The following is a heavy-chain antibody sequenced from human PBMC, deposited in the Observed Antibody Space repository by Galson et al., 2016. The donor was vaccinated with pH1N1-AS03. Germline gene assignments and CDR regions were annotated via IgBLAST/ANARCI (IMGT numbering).Heavy chain of an antibody. Sequence: SLRLSCAASGFTFSSYGMHWVRQAPGKGLEWLSFLPHDGSNKFYADSVKGRFTISRDNSKNTLYLQMNSLRAEDTAVYYCAKDKDSYYGPGYWGQGTLVTVSS. D-gene: IGHD1-26*01. CDR2: LPHDGSNK. CDR1: GFTFSSYG. J-gene: IGHJ4*02. V-gene: IGHV3-30*02. CDR3: AKDKDSYYGPGY.